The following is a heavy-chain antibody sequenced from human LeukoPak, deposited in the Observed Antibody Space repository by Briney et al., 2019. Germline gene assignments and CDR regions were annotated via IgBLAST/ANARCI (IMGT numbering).Heavy chain of an antibody. Sequence: PGGTLRLSCAASGFTFSSYGMSWVRQAPGKGLEWVSAISGSGGSTYYADSVKGRFTISRDNSKNTLYLQMNSLRAEDTAVYYCAKGACTNGVCYTDYWGQGTLVTVSS. CDR3: AKGACTNGVCYTDY. CDR1: GFTFSSYG. V-gene: IGHV3-23*01. D-gene: IGHD2-8*01. J-gene: IGHJ4*02. CDR2: ISGSGGST.